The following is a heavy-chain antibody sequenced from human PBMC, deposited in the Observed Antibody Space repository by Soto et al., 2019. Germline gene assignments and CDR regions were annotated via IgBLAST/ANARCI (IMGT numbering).Heavy chain of an antibody. CDR2: TRNKANSYTT. J-gene: IGHJ3*02. Sequence: EVQLVESGGGLVQPGGSLRLSCAASGITLSDYYMDWVRQGPGKGLEWVGRTRNKANSYTTEYAASVKGRFTISRDDSKKSLYLQMNSLKTEDTAVYYCVRGRNSFDIWGQGTMVTVSS. V-gene: IGHV3-72*01. CDR3: VRGRNSFDI. CDR1: GITLSDYY.